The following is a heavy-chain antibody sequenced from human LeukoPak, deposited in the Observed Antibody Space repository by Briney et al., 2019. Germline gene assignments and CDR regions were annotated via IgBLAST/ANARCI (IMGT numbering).Heavy chain of an antibody. D-gene: IGHD3-10*01. CDR3: TRFRRGDWFDP. V-gene: IGHV3-49*03. Sequence: GGSLRLSCTASGFTFGDYAMSWFRQAPGKGLEWVGFIRSEAYGGTTEYAASVKGRFTISRDDSKSIAYLQMNSLKTEDTAVYYCTRFRRGDWFDPWGQGTLVTVSS. CDR2: IRSEAYGGTT. CDR1: GFTFGDYA. J-gene: IGHJ5*02.